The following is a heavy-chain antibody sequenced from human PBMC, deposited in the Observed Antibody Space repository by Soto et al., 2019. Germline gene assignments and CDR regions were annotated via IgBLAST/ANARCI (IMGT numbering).Heavy chain of an antibody. CDR3: AGDYSGSSFDY. J-gene: IGHJ4*02. CDR2: IIPILGIA. D-gene: IGHD1-26*01. V-gene: IGHV1-69*08. CDR1: GGTFSSYT. Sequence: QVQLVQSGAEVKKPGSSVKVSCKASGGTFSSYTISWVRQAPGQGLEWMGRIIPILGIAKYAQKFQGRVTITADKSTSTADMELSSMRSEDTAVYYCAGDYSGSSFDYWGQGTLVTVSS.